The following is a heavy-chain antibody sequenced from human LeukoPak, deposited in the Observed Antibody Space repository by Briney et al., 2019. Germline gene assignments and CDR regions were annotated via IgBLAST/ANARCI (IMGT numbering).Heavy chain of an antibody. CDR3: ARRDSSSWYDY. CDR1: GYTFTGYY. D-gene: IGHD6-13*01. Sequence: ASVKVSCKASGYTFTGYYMHWVRQAPGQGLEWMGWINPSGGSTSYAQKFQGRVTMTRDTSTSTVYMELSSLRSEDTAVYYCARRDSSSWYDYWGQGTLVTVSS. V-gene: IGHV1-46*01. J-gene: IGHJ4*02. CDR2: INPSGGST.